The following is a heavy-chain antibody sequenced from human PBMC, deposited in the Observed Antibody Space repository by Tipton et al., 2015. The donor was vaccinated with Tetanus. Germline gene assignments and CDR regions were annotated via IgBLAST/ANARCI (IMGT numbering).Heavy chain of an antibody. CDR1: GFTFRSYG. D-gene: IGHD2/OR15-2a*01. CDR2: IWNDGTTK. V-gene: IGHV3-33*01. Sequence: SLRLSCAASGFTFRSYGMHWVRQAPGTGLEWVAVIWNDGTTKYYGDSVKGRFSISRDNSKNTLYLQMNSLRVEGTALYYCARDDDPIGNGLDVWGQGTTVTVSS. J-gene: IGHJ6*02. CDR3: ARDDDPIGNGLDV.